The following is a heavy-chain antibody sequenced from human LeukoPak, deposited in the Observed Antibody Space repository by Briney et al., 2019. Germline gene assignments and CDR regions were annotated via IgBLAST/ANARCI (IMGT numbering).Heavy chain of an antibody. Sequence: SETLSLTCTVSGYSISSGYYWGWIRQPPGKGLEWIGSIYYSGSTYYNPSLKSRVTISVDTSKNQFSLKLSSVTAADTAVYYCASSTLNYYYYYMDVWGKGTTVTISS. CDR1: GYSISSGYY. V-gene: IGHV4-38-2*02. CDR3: ASSTLNYYYYYMDV. CDR2: IYYSGST. J-gene: IGHJ6*03.